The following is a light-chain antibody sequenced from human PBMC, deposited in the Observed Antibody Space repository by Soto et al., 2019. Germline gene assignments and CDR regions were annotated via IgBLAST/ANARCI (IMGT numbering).Light chain of an antibody. CDR2: AAS. Sequence: SLSASVGDRVTITCRASQGISNYLAWYQQKPGKVPKLLIYAASTLKSGVPSRFSGSGSGTDFTLTISSLQPEDVATYYCQKYNSAPRTFGQGTKVEIK. CDR3: QKYNSAPRT. CDR1: QGISNY. J-gene: IGKJ1*01. V-gene: IGKV1-27*01.